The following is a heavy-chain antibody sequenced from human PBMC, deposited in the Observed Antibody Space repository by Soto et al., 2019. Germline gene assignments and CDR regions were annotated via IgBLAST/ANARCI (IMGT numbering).Heavy chain of an antibody. V-gene: IGHV3-23*01. D-gene: IGHD6-13*01. CDR3: AKDYRGAAAATLDY. CDR1: GFTFSSYA. J-gene: IGHJ4*02. Sequence: GESLKISCAASGFTFSSYAMSWVRQAPGKGLEWVSAISGSGGSTYYADSVKGRFTISRENSKNRLYLQMNSLRAEDTAVYYCAKDYRGAAAATLDYWGQGTLVTVSS. CDR2: ISGSGGST.